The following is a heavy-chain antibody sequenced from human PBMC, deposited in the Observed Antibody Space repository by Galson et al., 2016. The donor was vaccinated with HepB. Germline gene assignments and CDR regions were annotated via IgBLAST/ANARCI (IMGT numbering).Heavy chain of an antibody. D-gene: IGHD1-1*01. Sequence: CAISWDSVSSHSSGWNWIRQSPSGGLEWLGRTYYRSQWYHQYAVSVEGRITINPDTSKNQFSLQLNSVTPDDTAVYYCVRWIHDDRYFDYWGQGTPVTVSS. V-gene: IGHV6-1*01. J-gene: IGHJ4*02. CDR2: TYYRSQWYH. CDR1: WDSVSSHSSG. CDR3: VRWIHDDRYFDY.